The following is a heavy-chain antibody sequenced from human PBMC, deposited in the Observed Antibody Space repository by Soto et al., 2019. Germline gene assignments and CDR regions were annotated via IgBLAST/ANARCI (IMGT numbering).Heavy chain of an antibody. CDR1: GGSISSGGYS. J-gene: IGHJ4*02. D-gene: IGHD3-3*02. V-gene: IGHV4-30-2*01. CDR3: VRDLGCISESCHGHFDH. Sequence: SETLSLTCAVSGGSISSGGYSWSWIRQPPGKGLEWIGYIYHSGSTYYNPSLKSRVTISVDTSKNQFSLKLSSVTAADTAVYYCVRDLGCISESCHGHFDHWGRGTLVTVSS. CDR2: IYHSGST.